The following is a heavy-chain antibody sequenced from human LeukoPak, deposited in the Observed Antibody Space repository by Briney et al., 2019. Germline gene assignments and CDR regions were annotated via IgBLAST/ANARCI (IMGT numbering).Heavy chain of an antibody. CDR3: ARDLSASHYNEASYYLDY. Sequence: GGSLRLSCAASGFTVSSNYMSWVRQAPGKGLEWVSVIYSGGSTYYADSVKGRFTISRDNSKNTLYLQMNSLRAEDTAVFYCARDLSASHYNEASYYLDYWGQGTLVTVSS. J-gene: IGHJ4*02. D-gene: IGHD3-10*01. CDR1: GFTVSSNY. CDR2: IYSGGST. V-gene: IGHV3-53*01.